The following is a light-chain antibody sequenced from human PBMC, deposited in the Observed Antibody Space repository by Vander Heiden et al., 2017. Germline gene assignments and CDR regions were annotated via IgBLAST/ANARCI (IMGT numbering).Light chain of an antibody. CDR1: KLGNKY. CDR3: QAWDSSHVV. V-gene: IGLV3-1*01. CDR2: QDN. J-gene: IGLJ2*01. Sequence: SYELTQPPSVSVSPGQTASITCPGDKLGNKYACWYQQKPGQSPVLVIYQDNKRPSGIPERFSGSNSGNTATPTISGTQAMDEADYYCQAWDSSHVVFGGGTKLTVL.